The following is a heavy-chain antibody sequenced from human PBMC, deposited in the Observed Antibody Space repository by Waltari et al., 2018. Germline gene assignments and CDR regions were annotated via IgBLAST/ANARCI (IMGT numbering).Heavy chain of an antibody. V-gene: IGHV1-69*01. CDR2: VSPIFGTA. D-gene: IGHD2-2*01. J-gene: IGHJ2*01. CDR1: GGPFSSYS. Sequence: QVQLSQSGSEVKKPGSSVTVSCKASGGPFSSYSTHWVRQHPAQVLECQARVSPIFGTANYAQKFQGRVTITADESTSTAYMELSSLRSEDTAVYYGARDGRAGYCSSTSCYGVSAGLQLRFDLWGRGTLVTVSS. CDR3: ARDGRAGYCSSTSCYGVSAGLQLRFDL.